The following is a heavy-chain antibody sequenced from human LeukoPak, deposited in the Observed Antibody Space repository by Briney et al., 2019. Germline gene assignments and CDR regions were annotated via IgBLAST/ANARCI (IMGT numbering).Heavy chain of an antibody. V-gene: IGHV3-74*01. Sequence: QSGGSLRLSCAASGFTFSTYWMHCVRRAPGKGRVWVSRISSDGSNTNYADSVKGRFTISRDNANNTLYLEMNSLRAEDTALYYCAKSGLNRFDYWGQGTLVTVSS. CDR1: GFTFSTYW. CDR3: AKSGLNRFDY. J-gene: IGHJ4*02. D-gene: IGHD2-15*01. CDR2: ISSDGSNT.